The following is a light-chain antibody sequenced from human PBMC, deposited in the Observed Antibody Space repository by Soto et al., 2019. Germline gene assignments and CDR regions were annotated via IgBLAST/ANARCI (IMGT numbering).Light chain of an antibody. CDR2: GAS. V-gene: IGKV3-20*01. CDR1: QSVSNY. J-gene: IGKJ1*01. CDR3: HDHGTSPQT. Sequence: ESVLTQSPGTLSLSPGERATLSCRASQSVSNYLSWHQQKPGQAPRLLIYGASRRATDIPHRFSGSGSGKDFTITIRRLEPEALGVYYCHDHGTSPQTFGHGTNVEL.